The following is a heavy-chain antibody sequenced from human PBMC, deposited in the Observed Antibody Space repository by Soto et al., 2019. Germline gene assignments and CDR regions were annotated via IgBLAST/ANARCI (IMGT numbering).Heavy chain of an antibody. J-gene: IGHJ2*01. D-gene: IGHD2-15*01. V-gene: IGHV3-53*04. CDR2: IYSGGST. CDR3: AGGYCGGGSFYAHWYFDL. Sequence: EVQLVESGGGLVQPGGSLRLSCAASGFTVSSNYMSWVRQAPGKGLEWVSVIYSGGSTYYADSVKGRFTISRHNSKNSLYFQMNSLRADVTAGYYCAGGYCGGGSFYAHWYFDLWGRGTLVTVSS. CDR1: GFTVSSNY.